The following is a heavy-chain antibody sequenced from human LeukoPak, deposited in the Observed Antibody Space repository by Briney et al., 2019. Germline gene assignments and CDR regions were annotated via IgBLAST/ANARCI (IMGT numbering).Heavy chain of an antibody. CDR2: ISSSSSTI. CDR1: GFTYSSYS. D-gene: IGHD2-2*01. Sequence: GGSLRLSCAASGFTYSSYSMNWVRQAPGKGLEWVSYISSSSSTIYYADSVKGRFTISRDNAKNSLYLQMNSLRAEDTAVYYCARAYCSSTSCYLRYDWFDPWGQGTLVTVSS. V-gene: IGHV3-48*04. CDR3: ARAYCSSTSCYLRYDWFDP. J-gene: IGHJ5*02.